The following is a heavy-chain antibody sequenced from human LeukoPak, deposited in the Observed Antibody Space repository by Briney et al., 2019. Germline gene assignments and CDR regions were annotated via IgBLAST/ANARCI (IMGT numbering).Heavy chain of an antibody. D-gene: IGHD3-10*01. J-gene: IGHJ4*02. CDR1: GFTFSSYG. CDR3: AKDVIRGVIFSFDY. CDR2: IWYDGSNE. Sequence: GRSLRLSCAASGFTFSSYGMHWVRQAPGKGLEWVAVIWYDGSNEYYVDSAKGRFTISRDNSKNTLYLQMNSLRAEDTAVYYCAKDVIRGVIFSFDYWGQGTLVAVSS. V-gene: IGHV3-33*06.